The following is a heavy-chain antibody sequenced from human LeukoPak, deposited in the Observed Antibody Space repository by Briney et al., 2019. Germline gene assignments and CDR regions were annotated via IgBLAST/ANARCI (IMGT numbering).Heavy chain of an antibody. CDR1: GDTFSSYA. J-gene: IGHJ3*02. D-gene: IGHD2-2*01. Sequence: GASVKVSCKASGDTFSSYAISWVRQAPGQGLEWMGGIIPIFGTANYAQKFQGRVTITTDESTSTAYMELSSLRSEDTAVYYCARDRGGYCSSTSCPDAFDIWGQGTMVTVSS. V-gene: IGHV1-69*05. CDR2: IIPIFGTA. CDR3: ARDRGGYCSSTSCPDAFDI.